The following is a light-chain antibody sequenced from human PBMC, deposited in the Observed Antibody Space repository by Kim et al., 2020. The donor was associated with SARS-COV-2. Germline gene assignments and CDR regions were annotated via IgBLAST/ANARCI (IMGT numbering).Light chain of an antibody. J-gene: IGKJ5*01. CDR1: QGISSY. CDR3: QQLKSYPVT. V-gene: IGKV1-9*01. Sequence: IQLTQSPSSLSASVGDRVTITCRDSQGISSYLAWYQQMPGKAPKLLIYAASTLQSGVPSRFSGSGSGTDFTLTISSLQPEDFATYYSQQLKSYPVTFGQGTRLEIK. CDR2: AAS.